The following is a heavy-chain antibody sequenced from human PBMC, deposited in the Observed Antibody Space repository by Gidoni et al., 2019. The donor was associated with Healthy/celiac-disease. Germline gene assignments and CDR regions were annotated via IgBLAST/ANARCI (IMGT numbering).Heavy chain of an antibody. CDR1: GVPFRGYA. CDR2: ISGSGGST. J-gene: IGHJ4*02. V-gene: IGHV3-23*01. CDR3: AKLPLMVYALARFDY. Sequence: EVPLLESGGGVVQPGGSLRLSCSASGVPFRGYAWRWVRQAPGKGLERVSAISGSGGSTYYADSVKDRFIISRDNSKNAWYLQMNSMRAEDTAEYYCAKLPLMVYALARFDYWGQGTLVTVSS. D-gene: IGHD2-8*01.